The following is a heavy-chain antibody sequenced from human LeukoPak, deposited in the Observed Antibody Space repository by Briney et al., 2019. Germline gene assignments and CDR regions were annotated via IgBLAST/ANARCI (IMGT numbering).Heavy chain of an antibody. CDR1: GFTFTSHY. Sequence: GGSLRLSCAASGFTFTSHYMHWVRQAPGKGLVWISRINTDGSSTTYADSVRGRFTVSRDNAKNTVSLQMNSLRAEDTALYFCVRGGDAFSYGTGWGQGTLVTVSS. V-gene: IGHV3-74*03. CDR2: INTDGSST. J-gene: IGHJ4*02. CDR3: VRGGDAFSYGTG. D-gene: IGHD5-18*01.